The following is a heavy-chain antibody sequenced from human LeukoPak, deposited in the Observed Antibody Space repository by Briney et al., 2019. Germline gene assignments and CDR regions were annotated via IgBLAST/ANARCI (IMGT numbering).Heavy chain of an antibody. CDR2: ISSSSSYI. V-gene: IGHV3-21*01. J-gene: IGHJ4*02. Sequence: GGSLRLSCAASGFTFSSYSMNWVRQAPGKGLEWVSSISSSSSYIYYADSVKGRFTISRDNAKDSLYLQMNSLRAEDTAVYYCATADWSGYHNDYWGQGTLVTVSS. CDR3: ATADWSGYHNDY. CDR1: GFTFSSYS. D-gene: IGHD3-3*01.